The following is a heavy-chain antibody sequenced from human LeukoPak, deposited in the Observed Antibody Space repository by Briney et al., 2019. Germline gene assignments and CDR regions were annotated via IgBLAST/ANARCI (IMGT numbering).Heavy chain of an antibody. V-gene: IGHV4-59*12. J-gene: IGHJ5*02. CDR1: GGSISSYY. CDR2: IYYSGST. D-gene: IGHD3-3*01. Sequence: SETLSLTCTVSGGSISSYYWSWIRQPPGKGLEWIGYIYYSGSTNYNPSLKSRVTISVDTSKNQFSLKLSSVTAADTAVYYCARGSGYDFWSGYYPNNWFDPWGQGTLVTVSS. CDR3: ARGSGYDFWSGYYPNNWFDP.